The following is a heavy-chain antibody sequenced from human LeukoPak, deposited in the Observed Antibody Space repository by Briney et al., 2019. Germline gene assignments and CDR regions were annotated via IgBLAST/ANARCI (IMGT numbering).Heavy chain of an antibody. D-gene: IGHD5-18*01. J-gene: IGHJ4*02. CDR1: GFTFSSYA. CDR3: ARDRKDTWIQLPTY. Sequence: GGSLRLSCAASGFTFSSYAMHWVRQAPGKGLEWVAVISYDGSNKYYADSVKGRFTISRDNSKNTLYLQMNSLRAEDTAVYYCARDRKDTWIQLPTYWGQGTLVTVSS. CDR2: ISYDGSNK. V-gene: IGHV3-30-3*01.